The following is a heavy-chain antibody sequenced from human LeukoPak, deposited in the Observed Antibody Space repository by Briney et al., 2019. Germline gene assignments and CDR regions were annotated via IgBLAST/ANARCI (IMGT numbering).Heavy chain of an antibody. J-gene: IGHJ5*02. CDR2: IYISGTT. D-gene: IGHD3-3*01. CDR3: AREYDFWTGTDFSRGWLDP. Sequence: KTSETLSLTCSISGVSINDHYWAWIRQPAGRGLEWIGHIYISGTTDYNPSLRSRVTISLDMSKNSFSLRLTSMTAADTAVYYCAREYDFWTGTDFSRGWLDPWGQGIVVTVSS. CDR1: GVSINDHY. V-gene: IGHV4-4*07.